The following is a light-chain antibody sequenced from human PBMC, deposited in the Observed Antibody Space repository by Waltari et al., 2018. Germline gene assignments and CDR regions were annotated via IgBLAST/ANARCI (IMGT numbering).Light chain of an antibody. J-gene: IGLJ2*01. CDR2: VNSDGSH. Sequence: QLVLTQSPSASASLRASVKLTCTLSSGHSNYAIAWHQQQPEKGPRFLMKVNSDGSHTKGDGIPDRFSGSSSGAERYLTISSLQSEDEADYYCQSWGTGIVLFGGGAKLTVL. CDR1: SGHSNYA. V-gene: IGLV4-69*01. CDR3: QSWGTGIVL.